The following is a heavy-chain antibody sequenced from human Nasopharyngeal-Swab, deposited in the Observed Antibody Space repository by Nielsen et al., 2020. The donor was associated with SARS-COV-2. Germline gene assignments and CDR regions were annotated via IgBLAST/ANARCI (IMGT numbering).Heavy chain of an antibody. J-gene: IGHJ4*02. CDR2: IYSSGST. V-gene: IGHV4-39*01. CDR1: GGSISSNSYC. D-gene: IGHD3-16*01. CDR3: ASAWGGASGLSVFDY. Sequence: GSLRLSCTVSGGSISSNSYCWGWFRQPPGKGLEWIGSIYSSGSTYCDPSLKSRVTISVDTSKNQFSLKLSSVTAADTAVYYCASAWGGASGLSVFDYWGQGTLVTVSS.